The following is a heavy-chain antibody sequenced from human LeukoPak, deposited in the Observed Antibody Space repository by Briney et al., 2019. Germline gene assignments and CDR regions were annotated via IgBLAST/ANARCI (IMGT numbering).Heavy chain of an antibody. D-gene: IGHD5-24*01. J-gene: IGHJ4*02. V-gene: IGHV3-21*01. CDR1: GFTFSSYS. CDR2: ISSSSSYI. Sequence: GGPLRLSCAASGFTFSSYSMNWVRQAPGKGLEWVSSISSSSSYIYYADSVKGRFTISRDNAKNSLYLQMNSLRAEDTAVYYCARESRTTISPKLDYWGQGTLVTVSS. CDR3: ARESRTTISPKLDY.